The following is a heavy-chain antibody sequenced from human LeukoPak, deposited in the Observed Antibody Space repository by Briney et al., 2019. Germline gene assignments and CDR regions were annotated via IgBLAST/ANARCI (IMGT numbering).Heavy chain of an antibody. V-gene: IGHV3-74*01. D-gene: IGHD4-17*01. CDR2: INDDGSST. CDR3: ARDLQASVTTNGWGFDL. CDR1: GFTFSSSA. J-gene: IGHJ2*01. Sequence: GGSLRLSCAASGFTFSSSAMSWVRQAPGKGLVWISRINDDGSSTNYADSVKGRFTISRDNAKNTLYLQMNSLRAEDTAVYYCARDLQASVTTNGWGFDLWGRGTLVTFSS.